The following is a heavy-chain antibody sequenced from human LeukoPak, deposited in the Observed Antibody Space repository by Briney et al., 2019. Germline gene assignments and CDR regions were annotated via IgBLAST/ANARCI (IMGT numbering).Heavy chain of an antibody. Sequence: SETLSLTRTVSGGSINTYYWSWIRQPPGKGLEWIASVYHSGTSNYNPSLRSRVSISADTSKNQFSLRVDSVTAADTALYYCARDRSGHIYGRFDSWGPGALVTVSS. CDR1: GGSINTYY. CDR2: VYHSGTS. D-gene: IGHD5-18*01. V-gene: IGHV4-59*01. J-gene: IGHJ4*02. CDR3: ARDRSGHIYGRFDS.